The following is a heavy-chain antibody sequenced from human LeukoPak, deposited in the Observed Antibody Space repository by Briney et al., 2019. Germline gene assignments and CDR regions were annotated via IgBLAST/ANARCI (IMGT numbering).Heavy chain of an antibody. J-gene: IGHJ4*02. CDR1: GGTFSSYV. CDR2: IIPMFGAV. D-gene: IGHD2-2*01. Sequence: SVKVSCKASGGTFSSYVISWVRQAPGQGLQWMGGIIPMFGAVNYAQKFQGRVTTTADKATSTAYMELSSLRSEDTAVYYCAGGRTDIVVVPATLRNYYFDYWGQGTLVTVSS. V-gene: IGHV1-69*06. CDR3: AGGRTDIVVVPATLRNYYFDY.